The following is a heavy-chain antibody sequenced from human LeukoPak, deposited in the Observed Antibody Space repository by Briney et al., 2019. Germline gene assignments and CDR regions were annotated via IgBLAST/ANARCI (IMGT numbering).Heavy chain of an antibody. J-gene: IGHJ4*02. CDR3: AKDATAPDY. CDR2: MSGSGNNT. Sequence: GGSLRLSCAASGFTFTNYALSWVRQAPGKGLEWVSGMSGSGNNTSYADSVRGRFTISRDNSKNTLYLQMNSLRAEDTAVYYCAKDATAPDYWGQGTLVTVSS. V-gene: IGHV3-23*01. CDR1: GFTFTNYA.